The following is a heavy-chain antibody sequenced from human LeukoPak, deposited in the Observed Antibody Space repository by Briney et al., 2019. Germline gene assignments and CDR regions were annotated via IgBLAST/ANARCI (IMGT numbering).Heavy chain of an antibody. Sequence: ASVKVSCRVSGYTLTGLSMHWVRQAPGKGLGGMGDFDPEDGETIYAQKFQGRVTMTEDTSTDTAYMELSSLRSEDTAVYYCATPSYYYYGMDVWGQGTTVTVSS. J-gene: IGHJ6*02. CDR2: FDPEDGET. CDR3: ATPSYYYYGMDV. V-gene: IGHV1-24*01. CDR1: GYTLTGLS.